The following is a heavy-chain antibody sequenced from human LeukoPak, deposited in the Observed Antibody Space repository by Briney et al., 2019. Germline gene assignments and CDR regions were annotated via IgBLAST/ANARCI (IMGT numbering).Heavy chain of an antibody. CDR1: GFTFSSYW. CDR3: ARDVNYYDSSGYFDY. Sequence: GGSLRLSCAASGFTFSSYWMSWVRQAPGKGLEWVASIKQDGSEKYYVDSVKGRFTISRDNAKNSLYLQMNSLRAEDTAVYYCARDVNYYDSSGYFDYWGQGTLVTVSS. D-gene: IGHD3-22*01. J-gene: IGHJ4*02. CDR2: IKQDGSEK. V-gene: IGHV3-7*01.